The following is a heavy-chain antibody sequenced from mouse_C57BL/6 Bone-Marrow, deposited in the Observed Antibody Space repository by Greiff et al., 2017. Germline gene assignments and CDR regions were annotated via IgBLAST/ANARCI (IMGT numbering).Heavy chain of an antibody. CDR3: ARIDSSGYRVYFDY. D-gene: IGHD3-2*02. J-gene: IGHJ2*01. V-gene: IGHV1-26*01. CDR2: INPNNGGT. CDR1: GYTFTDYY. Sequence: EVQLQQSGPELVKPGASVKISCKASGYTFTDYYMNWVKQSHGKSLEWIGDINPNNGGTSYNQKFKGKATLTVDKSSSTAYMELRILTSEDSAVYYCARIDSSGYRVYFDYWGQGTTLPVSS.